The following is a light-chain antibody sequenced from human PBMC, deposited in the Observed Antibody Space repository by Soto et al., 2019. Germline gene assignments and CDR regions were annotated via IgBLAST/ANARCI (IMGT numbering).Light chain of an antibody. V-gene: IGLV1-44*01. Sequence: QSVLTQPPSASGTTGRRVTISCSGSSSDIGRNTVNWYQQLPRAAPKLLIYSDNQRPSGVPDRFSGSKSGTSASLAISGLQSEDEADYYCAVWDDSLDGYVFGAGTKLTVL. CDR1: SSDIGRNT. J-gene: IGLJ1*01. CDR3: AVWDDSLDGYV. CDR2: SDN.